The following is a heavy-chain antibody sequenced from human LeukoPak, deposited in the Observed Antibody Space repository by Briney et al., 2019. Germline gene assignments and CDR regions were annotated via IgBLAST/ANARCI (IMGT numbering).Heavy chain of an antibody. V-gene: IGHV4-61*02. CDR3: ARVTYYYDSSDDWFDP. D-gene: IGHD3-22*01. Sequence: PSETLSLTCTVSGGSISSGSYYWSWIRQPAGKGLEWIGRIYTSGSTNYNPSLKSRATISVDTSKNQFSLKLSSVTAADTAVYYCARVTYYYDSSDDWFDPWGQGTLVTVSS. J-gene: IGHJ5*02. CDR1: GGSISSGSYY. CDR2: IYTSGST.